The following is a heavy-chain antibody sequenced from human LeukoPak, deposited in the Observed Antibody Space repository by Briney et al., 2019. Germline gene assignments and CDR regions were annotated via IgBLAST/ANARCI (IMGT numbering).Heavy chain of an antibody. Sequence: GASVKVSCKASGYTFTGYYMHWVRQAPGQGLEWMGRINPNSGGTNYAQKFQGRATMTRDTSISTAYMELSRLRSDDTAVYYCASAYRNYGSGSYYNGFDPWGQGTLVTVSS. V-gene: IGHV1-2*06. J-gene: IGHJ5*02. CDR2: INPNSGGT. CDR1: GYTFTGYY. D-gene: IGHD3-10*01. CDR3: ASAYRNYGSGSYYNGFDP.